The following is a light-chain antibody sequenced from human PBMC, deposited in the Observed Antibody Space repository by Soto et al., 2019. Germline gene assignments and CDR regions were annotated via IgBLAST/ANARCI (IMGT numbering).Light chain of an antibody. CDR1: QDINNY. V-gene: IGKV1-33*01. CDR3: QQYDNLPSIS. Sequence: GDRVTITCQASQDINNYLNWYQQKPGKAPKLLIYDASNLEAGVPSRFSGSGSGTDFTFTISSLQPEDIATYYCQQYDNLPSISFGQGTRL. CDR2: DAS. J-gene: IGKJ5*01.